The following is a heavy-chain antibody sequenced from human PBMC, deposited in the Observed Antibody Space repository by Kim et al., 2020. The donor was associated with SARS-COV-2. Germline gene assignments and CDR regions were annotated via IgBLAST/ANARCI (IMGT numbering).Heavy chain of an antibody. J-gene: IGHJ6*02. V-gene: IGHV3-11*06. D-gene: IGHD6-13*01. Sequence: KGRFTIPRDNAKNSLYLQMNSLGAEETAVYYCARDEQLVAYYYYYYGMDVWGQGTTVTVSS. CDR3: ARDEQLVAYYYYYYGMDV.